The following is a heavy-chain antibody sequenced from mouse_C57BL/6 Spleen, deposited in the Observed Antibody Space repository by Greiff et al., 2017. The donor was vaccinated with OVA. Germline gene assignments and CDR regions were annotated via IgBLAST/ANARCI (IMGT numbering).Heavy chain of an antibody. CDR2: ISNGGGST. J-gene: IGHJ1*03. V-gene: IGHV5-12*01. D-gene: IGHD1-1*01. CDR1: GFTFSDYY. CDR3: ARQDGSGGYFDV. Sequence: EVKVEESGGGLVQPGGSLKLSCAASGFTFSDYYMYWVRQTPEKRLEWVAYISNGGGSTYYPDTVKGRFTISRDNAKNTLYLQMSRLKSEDTAMYYCARQDGSGGYFDVWGTGTTVTVSS.